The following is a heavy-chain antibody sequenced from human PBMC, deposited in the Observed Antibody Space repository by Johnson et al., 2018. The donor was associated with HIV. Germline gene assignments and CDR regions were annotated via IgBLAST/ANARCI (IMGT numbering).Heavy chain of an antibody. V-gene: IGHV3-13*01. CDR2: IGPGGDT. D-gene: IGHD2-15*01. J-gene: IGHJ3*02. Sequence: VQLVESGGGVVQPGGSLRLSCAASGFTFSSNDMHWVRQATGKGLEWVSTIGPGGDTYYADSVKGRFTISRDNSKNTLYLQMNSLRAEDTAVYYCASYCSGGSCYRRSPSDAFDIWGQGTMVTVSS. CDR1: GFTFSSND. CDR3: ASYCSGGSCYRRSPSDAFDI.